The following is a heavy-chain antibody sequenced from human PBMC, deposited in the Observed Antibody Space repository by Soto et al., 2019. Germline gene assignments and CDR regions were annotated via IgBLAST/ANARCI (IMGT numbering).Heavy chain of an antibody. CDR1: GFSLSSNGVG. J-gene: IGHJ5*01. V-gene: IGHV2-5*04. CDR2: ISWNDDE. D-gene: IGHD3-3*02. Sequence: QITLKESGPTLIKPTETLTLTCNFSGFSLSSNGVGVAWIRQSPGKALEWLALISWNDDERYSPSLKRRLTITKDTSKNQVVLSMTNMDPVDTGTYYCAKVIIFFRVGGPFDSWGQGSLVTVSS. CDR3: AKVIIFFRVGGPFDS.